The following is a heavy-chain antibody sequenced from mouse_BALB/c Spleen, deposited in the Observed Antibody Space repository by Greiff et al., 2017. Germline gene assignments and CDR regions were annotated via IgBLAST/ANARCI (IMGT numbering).Heavy chain of an antibody. Sequence: VKLMESGAELVRPGTSVKVSCKASGYAFTNYLIEWVKQRPGQGLEWIGVINPGSGGTNYNEKFKGKATLTADKSSSTAYMQLSSLTSDDSAVYFCARSGDYDGGDFDYWGQGTTLTVSS. D-gene: IGHD2-4*01. V-gene: IGHV1-54*01. CDR3: ARSGDYDGGDFDY. CDR1: GYAFTNYL. CDR2: INPGSGGT. J-gene: IGHJ2*01.